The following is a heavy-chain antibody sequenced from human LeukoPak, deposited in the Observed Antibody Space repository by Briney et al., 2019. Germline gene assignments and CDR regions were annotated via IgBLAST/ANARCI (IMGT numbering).Heavy chain of an antibody. CDR2: ISYDGSNK. CDR3: ARDEQQLVSGHFDY. V-gene: IGHV3-30*04. Sequence: GGSLRLSCAASGFTFSSYAMHWIRQAPGKGLEWVAVISYDGSNKYYADSVKGRFTISRDNSKNTLYLQMNSLRAEDTAVYYCARDEQQLVSGHFDYWGQGTLVTVSS. J-gene: IGHJ4*02. CDR1: GFTFSSYA. D-gene: IGHD6-13*01.